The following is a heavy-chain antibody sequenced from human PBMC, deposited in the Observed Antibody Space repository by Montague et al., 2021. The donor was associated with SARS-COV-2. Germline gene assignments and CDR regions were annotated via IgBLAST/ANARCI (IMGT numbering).Heavy chain of an antibody. CDR2: ISYDGSNK. D-gene: IGHD5-18*01. V-gene: IGHV3-30-3*01. CDR3: AREDPVDTLDY. Sequence: SLRLSCAASGFTFSSYAMHWVRQAPGKGLEWVAVISYDGSNKYYADSVRGRFTISRDNSKNTLYLQMNSLRAEDTAAYYCAREDPVDTLDYWGQGTLVTVSS. J-gene: IGHJ4*02. CDR1: GFTFSSYA.